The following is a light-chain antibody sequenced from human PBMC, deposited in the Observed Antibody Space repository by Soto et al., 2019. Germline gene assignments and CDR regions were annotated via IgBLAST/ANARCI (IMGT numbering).Light chain of an antibody. V-gene: IGLV1-40*01. CDR2: GNR. CDR1: SSNIGAGYD. J-gene: IGLJ1*01. CDR3: QAYDSSLSGRYV. Sequence: QSVLTQPPSVSGAPGQRVTISCTGSSSNIGAGYDVHWYQQLPGTAPKLLIYGNRNRPSGVPDRFSGSKSGTSASLAITGLQAEYEADYYCQAYDSSLSGRYVFGTGTKVTVL.